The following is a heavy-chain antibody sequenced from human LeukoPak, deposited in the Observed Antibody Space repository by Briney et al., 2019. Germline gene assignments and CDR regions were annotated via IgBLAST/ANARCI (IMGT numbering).Heavy chain of an antibody. CDR1: GYAFSKYW. V-gene: IGHV5-51*01. Sequence: GESLKISCKASGYAFSKYWIGWVRQMPGKGLEWMGIIYPGESDIRYSPSFQGQVTISADKSISTAYLQWSSLKASDTAMYYCARWSVATTYWGQGTLVTVSS. D-gene: IGHD5-12*01. CDR2: IYPGESDI. CDR3: ARWSVATTY. J-gene: IGHJ4*02.